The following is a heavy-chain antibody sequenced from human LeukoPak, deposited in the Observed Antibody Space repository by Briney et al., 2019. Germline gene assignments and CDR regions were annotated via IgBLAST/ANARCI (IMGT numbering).Heavy chain of an antibody. CDR3: AREFMVRGVISYYGMDV. CDR1: GYTFTSYY. CDR2: INPSGGST. J-gene: IGHJ6*02. Sequence: GASVKVSCKASGYTFTSYYMHWVRQAPGQGPEWMGIINPSGGSTSYAQKFQGRVTMTRDASTSTVYMELSSLRSEDTAVYYCAREFMVRGVISYYGMDVWGQGTTVTVSS. D-gene: IGHD3-10*01. V-gene: IGHV1-46*01.